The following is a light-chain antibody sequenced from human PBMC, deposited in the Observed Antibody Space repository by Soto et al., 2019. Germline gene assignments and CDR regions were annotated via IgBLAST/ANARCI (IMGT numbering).Light chain of an antibody. CDR2: DAS. CDR1: QDISNY. CDR3: QHYNSYSEA. Sequence: GDRVTITCQASQDISNYLNWYQQKLGKAPKLLIYDASNLETGVPSRFSVSGSGTEFTLTLSSLQPDDVETYDCQHYNSYSEAFGQGTKVDIK. J-gene: IGKJ1*01. V-gene: IGKV1-33*01.